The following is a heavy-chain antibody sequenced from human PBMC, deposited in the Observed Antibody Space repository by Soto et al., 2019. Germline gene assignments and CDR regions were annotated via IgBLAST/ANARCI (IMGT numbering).Heavy chain of an antibody. CDR2: MNPNSGNT. CDR3: ARGLDSSSWYSDDWFDP. Sequence: ASVKVSCKASGYTFTSYDINWVRQATGQGLEWMGWMNPNSGNTGYAQKFQGRVTMTRNTSISTAYMELSSLRSEDTAVYYCARGLDSSSWYSDDWFDPWGQGTLVTVSS. D-gene: IGHD6-13*01. CDR1: GYTFTSYD. J-gene: IGHJ5*02. V-gene: IGHV1-8*01.